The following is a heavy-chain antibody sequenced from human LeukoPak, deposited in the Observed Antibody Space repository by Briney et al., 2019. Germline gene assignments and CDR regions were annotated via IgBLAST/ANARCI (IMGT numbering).Heavy chain of an antibody. V-gene: IGHV3-11*01. CDR3: ARDRHYDSSGYYGY. CDR1: EFTFSDYY. J-gene: IGHJ4*02. D-gene: IGHD3-22*01. CDR2: ISSSGTTI. Sequence: PGGSLRLSCAASEFTFSDYYMSWIRQAPGKGLEWVSCISSSGTTIHYADSVKGRFTISRDNAKNSLYLQMNSLRAEDTAVYYCARDRHYDSSGYYGYWGQGTPVTVSS.